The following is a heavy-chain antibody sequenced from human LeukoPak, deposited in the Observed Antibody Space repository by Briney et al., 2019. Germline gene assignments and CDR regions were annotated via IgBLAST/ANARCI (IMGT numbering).Heavy chain of an antibody. J-gene: IGHJ2*01. CDR1: GGTFSSYV. V-gene: IGHV1-69*04. CDR2: IIPILGIP. D-gene: IGHD2-21*02. CDR3: ATEAIVVVTARDYWYFDL. Sequence: SVKVSCKASGGTFSSYVISWVRQAPGQGLEWMGRIIPILGIPNYAQKFQGRVTITADKSTTTAYMELSSLRSEDTAVYYCATEAIVVVTARDYWYFDLWGRGTLVTVSS.